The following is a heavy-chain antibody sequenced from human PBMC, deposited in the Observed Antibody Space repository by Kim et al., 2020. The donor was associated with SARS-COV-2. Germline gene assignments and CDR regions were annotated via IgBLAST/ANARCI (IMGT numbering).Heavy chain of an antibody. CDR3: ARHLQVRGVIRVDAFDI. V-gene: IGHV4-39*01. Sequence: LKSRVTISVDTSKNQFALKLSSVTAADTAVYYCARHLQVRGVIRVDAFDIWGQGTMVTVSS. D-gene: IGHD3-10*01. J-gene: IGHJ3*02.